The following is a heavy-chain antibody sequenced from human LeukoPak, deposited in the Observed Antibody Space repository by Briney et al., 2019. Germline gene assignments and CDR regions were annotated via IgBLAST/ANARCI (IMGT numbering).Heavy chain of an antibody. CDR1: GGSISSGDYY. V-gene: IGHV4-39*01. CDR2: IYYSGST. Sequence: PSETLSLTCTVSGGSISSGDYYWGWIRQPPGKGLEWIGSIYYSGSTYYNPSLKSRVTISVDTSKNQFSLKLSSVTAADTAVYYCAKLYSSSSLHFDYWGQGTLVTVSS. CDR3: AKLYSSSSLHFDY. J-gene: IGHJ4*02. D-gene: IGHD6-6*01.